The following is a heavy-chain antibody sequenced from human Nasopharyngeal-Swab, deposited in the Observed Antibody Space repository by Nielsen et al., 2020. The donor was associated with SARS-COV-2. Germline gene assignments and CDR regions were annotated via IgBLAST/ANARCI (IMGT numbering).Heavy chain of an antibody. CDR3: ARDRRDYDIYYGMDI. CDR1: GYTFNNYG. J-gene: IGHJ6*02. D-gene: IGHD3-9*01. Sequence: ASVKVSCKTSGYTFNNYGLSWVRQAPGQRLEWMGWINAGNGNTKYSQKFQGRVTIARDTLASTAYMELSSLRSEDTAVYYCARDRRDYDIYYGMDIWGQGTTVTVSS. V-gene: IGHV1-3*01. CDR2: INAGNGNT.